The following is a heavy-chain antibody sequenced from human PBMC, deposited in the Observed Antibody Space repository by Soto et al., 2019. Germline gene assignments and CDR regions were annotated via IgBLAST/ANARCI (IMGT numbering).Heavy chain of an antibody. D-gene: IGHD2-21*02. V-gene: IGHV3-23*05. J-gene: IGHJ4*02. CDR3: TKDVTGDIGADF. CDR2: IKTSGDTT. Sequence: EVQLLESGGDLVQPGGSLRLSCAASGFAFSNCAMSWVRQAPGKGLEWVSTIKTSGDTTYYADLVKGRFTTSRDDSKNTLYMQMNSLRAEDTATYYCTKDVTGDIGADFWGQGTPVTVSS. CDR1: GFAFSNCA.